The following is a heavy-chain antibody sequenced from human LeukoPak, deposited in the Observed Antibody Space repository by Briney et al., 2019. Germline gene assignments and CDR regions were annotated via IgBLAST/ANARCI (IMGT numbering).Heavy chain of an antibody. J-gene: IGHJ4*02. CDR3: ARRGGSGRSFNY. CDR1: GGSVSSGTYY. Sequence: SETLSLTCTVSGGSVSSGTYYWSWIRQPPGKGLEWIGYIYYTGSTNYNPSLKSRLTISVDTSKNQFSLKLSSVTAADTAVYYCARRGGSGRSFNYWGQGTLVTVSS. V-gene: IGHV4-61*01. CDR2: IYYTGST. D-gene: IGHD3-10*01.